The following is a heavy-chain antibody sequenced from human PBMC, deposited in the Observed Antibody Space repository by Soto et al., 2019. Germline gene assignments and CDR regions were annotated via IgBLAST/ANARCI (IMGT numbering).Heavy chain of an antibody. Sequence: QVQLVQSGAEVKKPGSSVKVSCKASGGTFSSYTISWVRQAPGQGLEWMGRIIPILGIANYAQKFQGRVTITAEKSPSAAYMELSSLRSEDTAVYYCAGSKPQRGSGILFAYWGQGTLVTVSS. V-gene: IGHV1-69*02. J-gene: IGHJ4*02. D-gene: IGHD6-25*01. CDR1: GGTFSSYT. CDR3: AGSKPQRGSGILFAY. CDR2: IIPILGIA.